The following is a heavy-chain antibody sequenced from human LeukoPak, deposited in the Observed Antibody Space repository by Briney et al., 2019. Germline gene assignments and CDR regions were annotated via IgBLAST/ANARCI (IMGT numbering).Heavy chain of an antibody. CDR2: ISGSGGST. V-gene: IGHV3-23*01. Sequence: GGSLRLSCAASGFTFSSYGMSWVRQAPGKGLEWVSAISGSGGSTYYADSVKGRFTISRDNSKNTLYLQMNSLRAEDTAVYYCARGRRYYDSSGYKNLDYWGQGTLVTVSS. J-gene: IGHJ4*02. CDR3: ARGRRYYDSSGYKNLDY. CDR1: GFTFSSYG. D-gene: IGHD3-22*01.